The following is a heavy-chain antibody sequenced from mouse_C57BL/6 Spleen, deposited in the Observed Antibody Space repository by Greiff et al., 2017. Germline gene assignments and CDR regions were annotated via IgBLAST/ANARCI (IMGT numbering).Heavy chain of an antibody. CDR2: IYPGDGDT. CDR3: ARYQSLYAMDY. CDR1: GYAFSSYW. J-gene: IGHJ4*01. Sequence: VQLQQSGAELVKPGASVKISCKASGYAFSSYWMNWVKQRPGKGLEWIGQIYPGDGDTNYNGKFKGKATLTADKSSSTAYMQLSSLTSEDAAVYFCARYQSLYAMDYWGQGTSVTVSS. V-gene: IGHV1-80*01.